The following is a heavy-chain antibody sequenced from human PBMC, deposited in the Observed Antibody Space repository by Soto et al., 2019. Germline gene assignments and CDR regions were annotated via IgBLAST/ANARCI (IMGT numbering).Heavy chain of an antibody. Sequence: GGSLRLSCAASGFTFSSYGMHWVRQAPGKGLEWVAVISYDGSNRYYADSVKGRFTISRDNSKNTLYLQMNSLRSEDTAVYYCAKDHIVAAAPGPNWGQGTLVTVSS. CDR3: AKDHIVAAAPGPN. J-gene: IGHJ4*02. CDR1: GFTFSSYG. D-gene: IGHD2-2*01. CDR2: ISYDGSNR. V-gene: IGHV3-30*18.